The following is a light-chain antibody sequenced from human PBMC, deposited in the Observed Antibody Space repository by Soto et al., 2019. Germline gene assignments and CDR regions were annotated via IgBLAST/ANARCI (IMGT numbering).Light chain of an antibody. CDR2: DAF. V-gene: IGKV1-39*01. J-gene: IGKJ5*01. Sequence: IEVGQSANSLSSSGGGKFIIFCRESQSIDSYVNWYQQKAGKAPKLLIYDAFNLHSWVQARFSGSGSGTHFTFTINTLQPEDFATYYRQQISSKPLITFAEGTRLEIK. CDR3: QQISSKPLIT. CDR1: QSIDSY.